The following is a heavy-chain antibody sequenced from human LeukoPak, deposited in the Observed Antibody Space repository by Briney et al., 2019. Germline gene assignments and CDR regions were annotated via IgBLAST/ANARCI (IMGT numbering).Heavy chain of an antibody. D-gene: IGHD4-17*01. CDR2: IYYSGST. CDR1: GGFISSSSYY. Sequence: SETLSLTCTVSGGFISSSSYYWGWIRQPPGKGLEWIGSIYYSGSTYYNPSLKSRVTISVDTSKNQFSLKLSSVTAADTAVYYCARDLAPANYGDLEPLDSWGQGTLVTVSS. V-gene: IGHV4-39*02. CDR3: ARDLAPANYGDLEPLDS. J-gene: IGHJ4*02.